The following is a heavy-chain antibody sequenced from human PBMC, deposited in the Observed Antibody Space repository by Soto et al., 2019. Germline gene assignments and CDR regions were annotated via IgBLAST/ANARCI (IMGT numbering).Heavy chain of an antibody. CDR2: ISGGGGST. D-gene: IGHD1-26*01. V-gene: IGHV3-23*01. J-gene: IGHJ4*02. CDR3: AKAQYSGSYQYFDY. Sequence: PGGSLRLSCAASGFTFTSYAMSWVRQAPGKGLEWVSGISGGGGSTYYADSVKGRFTVSRDDSKSTLYLQMNSLRAEDTAIYYCAKAQYSGSYQYFDYWGQGTLVTVSS. CDR1: GFTFTSYA.